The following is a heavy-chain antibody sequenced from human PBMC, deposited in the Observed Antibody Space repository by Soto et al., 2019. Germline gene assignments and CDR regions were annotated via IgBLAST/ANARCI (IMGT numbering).Heavy chain of an antibody. D-gene: IGHD2-2*01. CDR2: IYYSGST. J-gene: IGHJ4*02. CDR3: ARTLGYCSSTSCYYFDY. Sequence: QLQLQESGPGLVKPSETLSLTCTVSGGSVSSSSYYWGWIRQPPGKGLEWIGSIYYSGSTYYNPSLKSRVTISVDTSKTRCSLELSSVTAAGTAVYYCARTLGYCSSTSCYYFDYWGQGTLVTVSS. V-gene: IGHV4-39*01. CDR1: GGSVSSSSYY.